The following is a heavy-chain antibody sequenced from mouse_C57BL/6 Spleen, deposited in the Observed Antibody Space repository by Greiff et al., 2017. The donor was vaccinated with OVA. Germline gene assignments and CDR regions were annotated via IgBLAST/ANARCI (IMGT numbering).Heavy chain of an antibody. J-gene: IGHJ2*01. Sequence: QVQLQQPGAELVRPGTSVKLSCKASGYTFTSYWMHWVKQRPGQGLEWIGVIDPSDSYTNYNQKFKGKATLTVDTSSSTAYMQLSSLTSEDSAVXYCARGLHYYGSSHFDYWGQGTTLTVSS. V-gene: IGHV1-59*01. CDR3: ARGLHYYGSSHFDY. D-gene: IGHD1-1*01. CDR2: IDPSDSYT. CDR1: GYTFTSYW.